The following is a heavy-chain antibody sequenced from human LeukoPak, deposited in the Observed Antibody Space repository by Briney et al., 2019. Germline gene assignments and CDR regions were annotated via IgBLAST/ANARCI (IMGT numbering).Heavy chain of an antibody. V-gene: IGHV1-69*06. D-gene: IGHD4-17*01. CDR1: GGTFSSYA. CDR2: IIPIFGTA. CDR3: ARGLTVTTVNWYMYV. J-gene: IGHJ6*03. Sequence: SVKVSCKASGGTFSSYAISWVRQAPGQGLEWMGGIIPIFGTANYAQKFQGRVTITADKSTSTAYMELSSLGSEDTAVYYRARGLTVTTVNWYMYVCGRGATVTVSS.